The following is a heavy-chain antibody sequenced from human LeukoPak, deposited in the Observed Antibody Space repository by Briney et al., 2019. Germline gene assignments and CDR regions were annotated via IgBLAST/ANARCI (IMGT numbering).Heavy chain of an antibody. CDR1: GGSFSGYY. V-gene: IGHV4-34*01. CDR3: ARGRYLTTGGCAAPCFLDS. Sequence: PSETLSLTCGVSGGSFSGYYWNWVRQAPGKGLEWIGEINNSGSTNYNPSLRRGGTISVDTSQKKFSLRLRCGHAADMPVYYCARGRYLTTGGCAAPCFLDSWAQGPLLPVSS. D-gene: IGHD3-9*01. CDR2: INNSGST. J-gene: IGHJ4*02.